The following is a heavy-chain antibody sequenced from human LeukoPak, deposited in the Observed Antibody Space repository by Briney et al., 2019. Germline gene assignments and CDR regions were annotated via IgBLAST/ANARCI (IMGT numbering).Heavy chain of an antibody. J-gene: IGHJ4*02. CDR3: ARNSRSFDWPVYYFDY. D-gene: IGHD3-9*01. Sequence: ASVKVSCKASGGTFSSYGISWVRQAPGQGLEWMGGIIPIFDTTNYAQKFQGRVTITADKSTSTVYMELSSLRSEDTAVYYCARNSRSFDWPVYYFDYWGQGTLGTVSS. CDR1: GGTFSSYG. CDR2: IIPIFDTT. V-gene: IGHV1-69*06.